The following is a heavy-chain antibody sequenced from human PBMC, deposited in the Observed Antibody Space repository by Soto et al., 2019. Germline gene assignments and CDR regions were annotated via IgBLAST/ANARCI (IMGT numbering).Heavy chain of an antibody. CDR2: IDWDDDK. V-gene: IGHV2-70*12. D-gene: IGHD2-15*01. CDR1: GFSLTTSGMC. J-gene: IGHJ6*02. Sequence: SGPTLVNPTQTLTLTCAFSGFSLTTSGMCVNWIRQPPGKALEWLARIDWDDDKYYRTSLKTRLTISKDTSKNQVVLTMTNMDPVDTATYYCAHVLVGVPTSGRDVWGQGTTVTVS. CDR3: AHVLVGVPTSGRDV.